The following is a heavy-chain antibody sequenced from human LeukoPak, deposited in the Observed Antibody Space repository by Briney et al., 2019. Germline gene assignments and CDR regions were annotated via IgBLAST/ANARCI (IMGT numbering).Heavy chain of an antibody. V-gene: IGHV3-30*02. D-gene: IGHD3-10*01. CDR2: IQFDGSNK. CDR3: AKGLGSGTYSWGFDY. J-gene: IGHJ4*02. Sequence: TGGSLRLSCAASGFTFNTYGMHWVRQASGKGLEWVAFIQFDGSNKYYADSVKGRFTISRDNSKNTLYLQMNSLRAEDTAIYYCAKGLGSGTYSWGFDYWGQGTLVTVSS. CDR1: GFTFNTYG.